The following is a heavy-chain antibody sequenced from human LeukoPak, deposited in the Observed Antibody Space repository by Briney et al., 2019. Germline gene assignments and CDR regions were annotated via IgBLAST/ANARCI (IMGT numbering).Heavy chain of an antibody. CDR3: ARGDFCSKSNCYLRPMDV. V-gene: IGHV4-59*01. Sequence: SETLSLTCSVSGGSISSYYWNWIRQPPGKGLEWIGYIYYSGSTTYNPSLKSRVTMSVDTAKNQFSLKVRSVTAADTAVYYCARGDFCSKSNCYLRPMDVWGKGTTVTVSS. J-gene: IGHJ6*03. CDR1: GGSISSYY. CDR2: IYYSGST. D-gene: IGHD3-3*01.